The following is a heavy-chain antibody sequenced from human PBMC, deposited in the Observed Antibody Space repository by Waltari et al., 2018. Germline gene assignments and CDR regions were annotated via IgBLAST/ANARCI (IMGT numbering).Heavy chain of an antibody. CDR1: GFTFSSYG. J-gene: IGHJ4*02. Sequence: QVQLVESGGGVVQPGRSLRLSCATSGFTFSSYGMHWVRQAPGKGLEWVAVISYDGSYKYYVESVKGRFTISRDNSKNTLYLQMNSLRPEDTAVYYCARDPYSSSWQIDYWGQGALVTVSS. CDR3: ARDPYSSSWQIDY. D-gene: IGHD6-13*01. V-gene: IGHV3-30*03. CDR2: ISYDGSYK.